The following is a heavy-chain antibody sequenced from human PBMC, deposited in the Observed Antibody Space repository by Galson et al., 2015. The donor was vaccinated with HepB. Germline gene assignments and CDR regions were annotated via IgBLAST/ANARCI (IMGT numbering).Heavy chain of an antibody. D-gene: IGHD3-22*01. Sequence: SLRLSCAASGFTFGDYALTWFRQAPGKGLEWVSLIRSKPYGGTTEYAASVKGRFTISRDDSKSIAFLQMNSLRTEDTAVYYCTRVSRNMYFDSSGIFDIWGPGTLVTVSS. CDR2: IRSKPYGGTT. V-gene: IGHV3-49*03. J-gene: IGHJ4*02. CDR3: TRVSRNMYFDSSGIFDI. CDR1: GFTFGDYA.